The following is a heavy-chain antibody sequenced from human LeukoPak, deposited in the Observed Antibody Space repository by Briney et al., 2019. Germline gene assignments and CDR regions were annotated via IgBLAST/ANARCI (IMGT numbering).Heavy chain of an antibody. V-gene: IGHV4-34*01. CDR2: INHSGST. CDR1: GGSISSYY. J-gene: IGHJ4*02. D-gene: IGHD6-13*01. Sequence: SETLSLTCTVSGGSISSYYWSWIRQPPGKGLEWIGEINHSGSTNYNPSLKSRVTISVDTSKNQFSLKLSSVTAADTAVYYCARGYSCSWYYWGQGTLVTVSS. CDR3: ARGYSCSWYY.